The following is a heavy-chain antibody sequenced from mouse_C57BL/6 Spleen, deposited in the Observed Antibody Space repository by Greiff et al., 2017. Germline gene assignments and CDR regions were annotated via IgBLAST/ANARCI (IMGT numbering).Heavy chain of an antibody. CDR2: IDPSDSYT. CDR3: ATSDFDY. Sequence: VQLQQPGAELVKPGASVKLSCKASGYTFTRYWMQWVKQRPGQGLEWIGEIDPSDSYTNYNHKFKGKATLTVDTSSSTAYMQLSSLTSEDSAVYYCATSDFDYWGQGTTLTVSS. V-gene: IGHV1-50*01. J-gene: IGHJ2*01. CDR1: GYTFTRYW.